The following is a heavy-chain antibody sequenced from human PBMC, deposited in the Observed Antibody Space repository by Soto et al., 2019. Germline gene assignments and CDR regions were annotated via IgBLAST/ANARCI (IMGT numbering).Heavy chain of an antibody. J-gene: IGHJ6*02. D-gene: IGHD2-2*01. CDR2: ISAYNGNT. CDR1: GYTFTSYG. CDR3: ARNWGYCSSTSCVTGYYGMDV. V-gene: IGHV1-18*04. Sequence: ASVKVSCKASGYTFTSYGISWVRQAPGQGLEWMGWISAYNGNTNYAQKLQGRVTMTTDTSTSTAYMELRSLRSGDTAVYYCARNWGYCSSTSCVTGYYGMDVWGQGTTATVSS.